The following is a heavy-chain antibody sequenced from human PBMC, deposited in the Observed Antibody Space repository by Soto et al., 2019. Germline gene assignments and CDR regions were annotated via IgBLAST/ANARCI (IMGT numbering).Heavy chain of an antibody. CDR2: ISYDGSNK. CDR3: ASTFGGVIVNPTYFDY. J-gene: IGHJ4*02. CDR1: GFTFSSYG. D-gene: IGHD3-16*02. V-gene: IGHV3-30*03. Sequence: QVQLVESGGGAVQPGRSLRLSCAASGFTFSSYGMHWVRQAPGKGLEWVAVISYDGSNKFYAGSVKGRFTISRDNSKNTLYLQMNSLRAEDTAVYYCASTFGGVIVNPTYFDYWGQGTLVTVSS.